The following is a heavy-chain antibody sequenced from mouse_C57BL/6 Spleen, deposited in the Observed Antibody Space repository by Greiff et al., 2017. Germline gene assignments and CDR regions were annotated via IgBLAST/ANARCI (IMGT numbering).Heavy chain of an antibody. V-gene: IGHV1-72*01. D-gene: IGHD1-1*01. CDR1: GYTFTSYW. J-gene: IGHJ2*01. Sequence: QVQLQQPGAELVKPGASVKLSCKASGYTFTSYWMHWVKQRPGRGLEWIGRIDPNSGGTKYNEKFKSKATLTVDKPSSTAYMQLSILTSEDAAVDYCARSTYYYGSHYFDYGGQGTTLTVSS. CDR2: IDPNSGGT. CDR3: ARSTYYYGSHYFDY.